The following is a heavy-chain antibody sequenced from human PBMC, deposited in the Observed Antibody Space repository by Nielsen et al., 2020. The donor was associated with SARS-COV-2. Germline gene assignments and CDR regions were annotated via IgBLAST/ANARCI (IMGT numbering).Heavy chain of an antibody. D-gene: IGHD3-22*01. J-gene: IGHJ4*02. V-gene: IGHV3-23*01. CDR3: ARDTWWHYDSSGYSY. CDR2: IRGSGDKT. Sequence: GGSLRLSCAASGFTFTSYAMTWVRQAPAKGPEWVSGIRGSGDKTYYADSVKGRFTISRDNSKNTLFLQMNSLRAEDTAVYYCARDTWWHYDSSGYSYWGQGTLVTVSS. CDR1: GFTFTSYA.